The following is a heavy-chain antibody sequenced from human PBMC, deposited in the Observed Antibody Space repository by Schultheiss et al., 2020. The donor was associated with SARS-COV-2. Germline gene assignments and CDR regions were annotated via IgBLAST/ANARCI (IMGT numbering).Heavy chain of an antibody. Sequence: GESLKISCAASGFTFSSYGMHWVRQAPGKGLEWVAVISYDGSNKYYADSVKGRFTISRDNSKNTLYLQMNSLRAEDTAVYYCARGRGAGSSFLMDVWGQGTTVTVSS. CDR3: ARGRGAGSSFLMDV. D-gene: IGHD6-13*01. CDR1: GFTFSSYG. J-gene: IGHJ6*02. CDR2: ISYDGSNK. V-gene: IGHV3-30*03.